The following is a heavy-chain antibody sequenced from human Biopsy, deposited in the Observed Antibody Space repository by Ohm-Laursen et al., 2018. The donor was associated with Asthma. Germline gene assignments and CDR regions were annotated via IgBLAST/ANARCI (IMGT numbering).Heavy chain of an antibody. D-gene: IGHD3-10*01. J-gene: IGHJ6*02. CDR3: ARAVDYSHYYGIDV. Sequence: SSVTVSCKTSGYTFNSAGITWVRQAPGQGLEWMGWIIVYNGNTKLAQKLQDRVTIITDTSTSTAYMELRSLRSDDTAVYFCARAVDYSHYYGIDVWGQGTTVTVS. CDR2: IIVYNGNT. CDR1: GYTFNSAG. V-gene: IGHV1-18*01.